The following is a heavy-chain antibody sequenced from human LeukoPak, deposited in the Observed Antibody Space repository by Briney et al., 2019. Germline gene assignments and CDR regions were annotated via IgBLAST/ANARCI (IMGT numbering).Heavy chain of an antibody. J-gene: IGHJ6*03. Sequence: SETLSLTCTVSGGSISSHYWIWIRQSPEKGLEWIGDISSSGSTGYNPSLRSRVTISLDTSKNQFSLNLSSVTAADTAVYYCARGALRGFYAFFYMDVRGKGTTVTVTS. D-gene: IGHD5/OR15-5a*01. CDR2: ISSSGST. CDR3: ARGALRGFYAFFYMDV. V-gene: IGHV4-59*11. CDR1: GGSISSHY.